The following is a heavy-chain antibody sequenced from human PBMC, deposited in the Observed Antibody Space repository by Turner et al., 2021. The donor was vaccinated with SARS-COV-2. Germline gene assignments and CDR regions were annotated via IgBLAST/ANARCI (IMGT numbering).Heavy chain of an antibody. CDR3: ARDYGDYYFDY. V-gene: IGHV3-53*01. CDR1: GFTFNNAR. J-gene: IGHJ4*02. CDR2: IYSGGST. D-gene: IGHD4-17*01. Sequence: EVQLVESGGGLVKPGGSLRLSCAASGFTFNNARMSWVRQAPGKGPEWVSVIYSGGSTFYADSVKGRFTISRDNSRNTLYLQMNSLRAEDTAVYYCARDYGDYYFDYWGQGTLVTVSS.